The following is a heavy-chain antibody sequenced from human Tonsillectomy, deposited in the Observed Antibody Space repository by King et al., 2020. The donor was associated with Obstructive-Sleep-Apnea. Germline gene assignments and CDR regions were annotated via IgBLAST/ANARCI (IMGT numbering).Heavy chain of an antibody. CDR3: AREMRDIVLMVYASRWFDP. CDR2: IYHSGST. Sequence: VQLQESGPGLVKPSGTLSLTCAVSGGSISSSNWWSWVRQPPGKGLEWIGEIYHSGSTNYNPSLKSRVTISVDKSKNQFSLKLSSVTAADTAVYYCAREMRDIVLMVYASRWFDPWGQGTLVTVSS. CDR1: GGSISSSNW. J-gene: IGHJ5*02. V-gene: IGHV4-4*02. D-gene: IGHD2-8*01.